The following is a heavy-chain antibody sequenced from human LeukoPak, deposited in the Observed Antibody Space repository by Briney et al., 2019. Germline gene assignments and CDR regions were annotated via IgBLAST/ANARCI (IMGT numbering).Heavy chain of an antibody. CDR3: ARVTPDFGFWSDFAPGHNWFDP. CDR2: ISGSGGST. J-gene: IGHJ5*02. CDR1: GFTFSSYA. Sequence: GGSLRLSCAASGFTFSSYAMSWVRQAPGKGLEWVSVISGSGGSTYYADSVKGRFTISRDNSKNTLYLQMNSLRAEDTAVYYCARVTPDFGFWSDFAPGHNWFDPWGQGTLVTVSS. V-gene: IGHV3-23*01. D-gene: IGHD3-3*01.